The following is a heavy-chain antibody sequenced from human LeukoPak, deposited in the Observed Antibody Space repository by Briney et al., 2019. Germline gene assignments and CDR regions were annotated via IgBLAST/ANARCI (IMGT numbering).Heavy chain of an antibody. Sequence: ASVKVSCKASGYTFTGYYMHWVRQAPGQGLEWMGWINPNSGGTNYAQKFQGRVTMTRDTSISTAYMELSTLRSDDTAVYYCARALGYSGYDGIDYWAREPWSPSPQ. CDR1: GYTFTGYY. J-gene: IGHJ4*02. D-gene: IGHD5-12*01. V-gene: IGHV1-2*02. CDR2: INPNSGGT. CDR3: ARALGYSGYDGIDY.